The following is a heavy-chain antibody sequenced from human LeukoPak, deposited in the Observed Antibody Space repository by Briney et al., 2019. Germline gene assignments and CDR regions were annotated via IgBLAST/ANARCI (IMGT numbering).Heavy chain of an antibody. D-gene: IGHD1-7*01. V-gene: IGHV3-53*01. CDR1: GFTVSTNY. Sequence: GSLRLSCAASGFTVSTNYMSWVRQAPGKGLEWVSVLYSGGSTYYVDSVKGRFTISRDNSRNTLFLQMNSLRAEDTAVYYCARRRELLRGAFDMWGQGTMVTVSS. J-gene: IGHJ3*02. CDR2: LYSGGST. CDR3: ARRRELLRGAFDM.